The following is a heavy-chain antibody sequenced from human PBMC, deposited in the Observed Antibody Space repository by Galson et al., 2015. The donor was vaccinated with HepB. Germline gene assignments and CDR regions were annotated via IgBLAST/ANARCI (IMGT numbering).Heavy chain of an antibody. D-gene: IGHD2-2*02. Sequence: PALVKPTQTLTLTCTFSGFSLSTGGVAVGWIRQPPGKALEWLALVYLDGDKYYSPFLESMVTTTEEPSPNQVALTLTNMDPADTGTYYCARRRYCSSAACYKNAFDIWGQGTMVTVSS. J-gene: IGHJ3*02. V-gene: IGHV2-5*02. CDR1: GFSLSTGGVA. CDR3: ARRRYCSSAACYKNAFDI. CDR2: VYLDGDK.